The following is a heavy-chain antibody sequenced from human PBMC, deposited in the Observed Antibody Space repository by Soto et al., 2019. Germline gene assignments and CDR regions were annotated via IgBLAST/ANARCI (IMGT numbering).Heavy chain of an antibody. CDR2: ISYSGST. Sequence: SQTLSLTCTVAGGSISSSNCNWCWIRQPPGKGLEWIGYISYSGSTNYNPSLKSRVTISVDTSKNQFSLNLRSVTAADTAVYYCASSPQYSSGWNDYYVMDVWGQGTTVT. CDR1: GGSISSSNCN. V-gene: IGHV4-61*01. D-gene: IGHD6-19*01. J-gene: IGHJ6*02. CDR3: ASSPQYSSGWNDYYVMDV.